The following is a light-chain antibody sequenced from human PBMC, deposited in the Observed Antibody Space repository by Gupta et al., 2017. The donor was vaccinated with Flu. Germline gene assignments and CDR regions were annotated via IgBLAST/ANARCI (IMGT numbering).Light chain of an antibody. CDR3: SAHAGSDTWV. CDR2: DVT. CDR1: SNDVGGSNR. Sequence: SATHQPCSASGSPGPSVTISCTASSNDVGGSNRVSWYQQRPGKAPDLIVYDVTVRPAGVSGRFSDSKSVNTASLTISGRKYDDVADYYCSAHAGSDTWVFGTGTTVTVL. V-gene: IGLV2-11*01. J-gene: IGLJ1*01.